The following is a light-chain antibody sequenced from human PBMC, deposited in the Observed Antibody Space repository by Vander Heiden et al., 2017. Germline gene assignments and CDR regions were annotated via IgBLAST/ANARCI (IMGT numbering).Light chain of an antibody. J-gene: IGLJ2*01. V-gene: IGLV3-21*02. CDR3: QVWDSSSHHVV. CDR2: DDS. Sequence: SFLTPPPSPSVPPGQTSRITCGGDNTGSKSVHWYQQRPGQAPVVVVYDDSDRPSGIPDRISGSNSGNTATLTISKVEAGDEADDFCQVWDSSSHHVVFGGGTKLTVL. CDR1: NTGSKS.